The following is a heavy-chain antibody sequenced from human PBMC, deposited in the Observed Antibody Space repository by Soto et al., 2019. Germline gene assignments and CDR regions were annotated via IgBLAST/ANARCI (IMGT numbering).Heavy chain of an antibody. J-gene: IGHJ5*02. CDR2: ISWDSGTI. V-gene: IGHV3-9*01. CDR1: GFTFDDCS. Sequence: EVQLVESGGGLVQPGKSLRLSCVASGFTFDDCSMHWVRQAPGKGLEWVSGISWDSGTIGYADSVKGRFSISRDGAKNSLYLQMTSLRVEDTALYYCVQGRYPTMARPLDQWGQGTLVTVSS. D-gene: IGHD5-12*01. CDR3: VQGRYPTMARPLDQ.